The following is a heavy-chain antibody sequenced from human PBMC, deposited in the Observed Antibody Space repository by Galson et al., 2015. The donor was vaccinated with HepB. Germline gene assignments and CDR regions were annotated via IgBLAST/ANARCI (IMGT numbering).Heavy chain of an antibody. D-gene: IGHD6-13*01. J-gene: IGHJ6*02. CDR2: MNPNSGNT. V-gene: IGHV1-8*01. CDR3: AISAYSSSWYSPYYYYYGTDV. Sequence: SVKVSCKASGYTFTSYDINWVRQATGQGLEWMGWMNPNSGNTGYAQKFQGRVTMTRNTSISTAYMELSSLRSEDTAVYYCAISAYSSSWYSPYYYYYGTDVWGQGTTVTVSS. CDR1: GYTFTSYD.